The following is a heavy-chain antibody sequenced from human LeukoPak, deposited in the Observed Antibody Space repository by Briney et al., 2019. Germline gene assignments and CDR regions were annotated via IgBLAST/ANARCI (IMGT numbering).Heavy chain of an antibody. CDR3: ARARGSEMATIRNAFDI. V-gene: IGHV4-59*01. Sequence: SETLSLTCTVSGGSISSYYWSWIRQPPGKGLEWIGYIYYSGSTNYNPSLKSRVTISVDTSKNQFSLKLSSVTAADTAVYYCARARGSEMATIRNAFDIWGQGTMVTVSS. CDR2: IYYSGST. CDR1: GGSISSYY. J-gene: IGHJ3*02. D-gene: IGHD5-24*01.